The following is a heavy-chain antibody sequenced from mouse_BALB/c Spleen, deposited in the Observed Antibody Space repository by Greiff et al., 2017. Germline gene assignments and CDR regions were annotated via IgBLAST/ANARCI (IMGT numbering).Heavy chain of an antibody. CDR1: GYTFTSYY. CDR3: ARDMITTFAY. D-gene: IGHD2-4*01. CDR2: IYPGDGST. J-gene: IGHJ3*01. V-gene: IGHV1S56*01. Sequence: QVQLQQSGPELVKPGASVKMSCKASGYTFTSYYIHWVKQRPGQGLEWIGWIYPGDGSTKYNEKFKGKTTLTADKSSSTAYMLLSSLTSDDSAVYFCARDMITTFAYWGQGTLVTVSA.